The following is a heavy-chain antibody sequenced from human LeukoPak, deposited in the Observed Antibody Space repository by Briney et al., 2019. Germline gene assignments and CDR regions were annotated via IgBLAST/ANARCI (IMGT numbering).Heavy chain of an antibody. J-gene: IGHJ4*02. CDR3: ATVRRGYSGYDSYFFDY. D-gene: IGHD5-12*01. CDR1: GYNRTELS. Sequence: ASVKLSCKDYGYNRTELSMHWVRQAPGKGLEWMGGFEPEDDETIFAQKFQGRVTMTEDTSTDTAYVELSSLRSEDTAVYYCATVRRGYSGYDSYFFDYWGQGTLVTVSS. CDR2: FEPEDDET. V-gene: IGHV1-24*01.